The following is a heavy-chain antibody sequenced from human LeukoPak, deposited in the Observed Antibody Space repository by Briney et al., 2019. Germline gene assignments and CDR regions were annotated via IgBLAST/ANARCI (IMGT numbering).Heavy chain of an antibody. D-gene: IGHD6-13*01. CDR3: ARDSPSWYGSDYYYGMDV. Sequence: ASVKVSCKASGGTFSSYAISWVRQAPGQGLEWMGGIIPIFGTANYAQKLQGRVTMTTDTSTSTAYMELRSLRSDDTAVYYCARDSPSWYGSDYYYGMDVWGRGTTVTVSS. J-gene: IGHJ6*02. CDR2: IIPIFGTA. V-gene: IGHV1-69*05. CDR1: GGTFSSYA.